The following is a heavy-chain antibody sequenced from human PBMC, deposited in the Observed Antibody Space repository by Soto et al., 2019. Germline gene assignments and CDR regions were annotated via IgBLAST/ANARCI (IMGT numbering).Heavy chain of an antibody. D-gene: IGHD7-27*01. CDR1: GGSISSYY. Sequence: QLQLQESGPGLVKPSETLSLTCTVSGGSISSYYWGWIRRPPGKGLEWIGSIYYSGSTYYNPSLKSRVTISVDTSKNQFSLKLSSVTAADTAVYDCARRWGYSFDDWGQGTLVTVSS. CDR3: ARRWGYSFDD. J-gene: IGHJ4*02. V-gene: IGHV4-39*01. CDR2: IYYSGST.